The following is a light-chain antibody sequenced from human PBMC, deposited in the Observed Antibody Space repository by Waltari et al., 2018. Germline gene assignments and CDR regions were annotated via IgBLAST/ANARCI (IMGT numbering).Light chain of an antibody. Sequence: VLQQSPGTLSFSPGERATLPCRASQRITQNYLAWYQQKPGQAPRLLISGASSRAAGIPDRFSGSGSGTDFTLTISRLEPEDFAVYYCQQYGSSIMYTFGQGTKLEIK. CDR3: QQYGSSIMYT. CDR1: QRITQNY. CDR2: GAS. V-gene: IGKV3-20*01. J-gene: IGKJ2*01.